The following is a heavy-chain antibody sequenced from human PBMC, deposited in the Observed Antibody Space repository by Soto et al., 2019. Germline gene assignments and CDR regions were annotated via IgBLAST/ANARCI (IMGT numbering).Heavy chain of an antibody. CDR2: LSASGDKT. J-gene: IGHJ3*01. CDR1: GLNFGRYG. CDR3: AETRRNAYPVDAFDV. V-gene: IGHV3-23*01. Sequence: EVQLLESGGGLVQPGGSLRLSCGASGLNFGRYGMNWVRQAPQRGLEWVSGLSASGDKTHYADSVRGRFTIFRDNSKNRGYLQMNSLRADDNAIYFCAETRRNAYPVDAFDVWGQGTLVSVSS.